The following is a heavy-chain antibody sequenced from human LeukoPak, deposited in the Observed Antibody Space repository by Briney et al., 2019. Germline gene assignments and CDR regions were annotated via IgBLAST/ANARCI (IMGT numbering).Heavy chain of an antibody. J-gene: IGHJ4*02. Sequence: SETLSVTCTVSGCSISSYYWSWIRQPPGKGLEWIGYIYYSGSTNYNPSLKSGGTISLDTTKNQVSLMLNSVKAADTAVYYFASQYWSGSFYSPFDLWGQGTLVTVSS. V-gene: IGHV4-59*01. CDR3: ASQYWSGSFYSPFDL. CDR1: GCSISSYY. CDR2: IYYSGST. D-gene: IGHD3-10*01.